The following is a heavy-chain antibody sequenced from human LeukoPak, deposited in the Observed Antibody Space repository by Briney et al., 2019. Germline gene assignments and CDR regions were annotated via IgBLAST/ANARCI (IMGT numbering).Heavy chain of an antibody. CDR1: GYTFTSYA. CDR3: ARDRIVYGDLLADFDY. D-gene: IGHD4-17*01. Sequence: SVKVSCKASGYTFTSYAMNWVRQAPGQGLEWMGGIIPIFGTANYAQKFQGRVTMTTDTSTSTAYMELRSLRSDDTAVYYCARDRIVYGDLLADFDYWGQGTLVTVSS. CDR2: IIPIFGTA. J-gene: IGHJ4*02. V-gene: IGHV1-69*05.